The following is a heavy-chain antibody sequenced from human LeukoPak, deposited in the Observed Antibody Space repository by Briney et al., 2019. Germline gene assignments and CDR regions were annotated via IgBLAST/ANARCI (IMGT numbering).Heavy chain of an antibody. V-gene: IGHV4-4*02. D-gene: IGHD3-10*01. CDR3: ARHASYYGSGSYYIIVDWFDP. Sequence: SETLSLTCAVSGGSISSSNWWSWVRQPPGKGLEWIGEIYHSGSTYYNPSLKSRVTISVDTSKNQFSLKLSSVTAADTAVYYCARHASYYGSGSYYIIVDWFDPWGQGTLVTVSS. CDR2: IYHSGST. CDR1: GGSISSSNW. J-gene: IGHJ5*02.